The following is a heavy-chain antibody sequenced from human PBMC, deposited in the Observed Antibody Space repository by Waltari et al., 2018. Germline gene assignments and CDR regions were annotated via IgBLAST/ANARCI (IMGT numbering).Heavy chain of an antibody. CDR3: ARDADSSSWYWVAFDI. J-gene: IGHJ3*02. CDR2: IYTSGST. CDR1: GGSISSYY. Sequence: QVQLQESGPGLVKPSETLSLTCTVSGGSISSYYWSWIRQPAGKGLEWIGRIYTSGSTNYNPSLKSRVTMSVDTSKNQFSLKLSSVTAADTAVYYCARDADSSSWYWVAFDIWGQGTMVTVSS. D-gene: IGHD6-13*01. V-gene: IGHV4-4*07.